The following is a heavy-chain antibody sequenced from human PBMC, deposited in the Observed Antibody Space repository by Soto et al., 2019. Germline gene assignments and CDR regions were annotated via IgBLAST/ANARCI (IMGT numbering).Heavy chain of an antibody. CDR3: ARAGGTSYRTMIVVAPQADAFDI. Sequence: GGSLRLSCAASGFTFSSYAMSWVRQAPGKGLEWVSAISGSGGSTYYADSVKGRFTISRDNSKNTLYLQMNSLRAEDTAVYYCARAGGTSYRTMIVVAPQADAFDIWGQGTMVTVSS. V-gene: IGHV3-23*01. J-gene: IGHJ3*02. D-gene: IGHD3-22*01. CDR1: GFTFSSYA. CDR2: ISGSGGST.